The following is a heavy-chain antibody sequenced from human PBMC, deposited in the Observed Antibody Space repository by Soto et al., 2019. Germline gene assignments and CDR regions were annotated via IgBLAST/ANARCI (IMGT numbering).Heavy chain of an antibody. CDR3: ARGPDYGGLEAYFQH. CDR2: ISTNGGST. D-gene: IGHD4-17*01. V-gene: IGHV3-64*04. CDR1: GFTFSIYA. J-gene: IGHJ1*01. Sequence: PGGYLRLSCSASGFTFSIYAMHWVRQAPGKGLEYVSSISTNGGSTHYADSVKGRFTISRDNSKNTLYLQMNSLRAEDTAVYYCARGPDYGGLEAYFQHWGQGTLVTVSS.